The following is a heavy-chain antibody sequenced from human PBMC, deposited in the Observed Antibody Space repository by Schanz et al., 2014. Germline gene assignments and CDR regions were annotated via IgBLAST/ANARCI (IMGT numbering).Heavy chain of an antibody. J-gene: IGHJ4*02. CDR2: IRQDGSAK. CDR3: ARDGFGGYLDS. V-gene: IGHV3-7*03. Sequence: EVQLLESGGALEQPGGSLSLSCAASGFTFSNYAMSWVRQAPEKGLEWVANIRQDGSAKFYVDSVNSRFAISRDNAENSVYLQMNSLRAEDTAVYYCARDGFGGYLDSWGQGTLVSVSS. CDR1: GFTFSNYA. D-gene: IGHD3-10*01.